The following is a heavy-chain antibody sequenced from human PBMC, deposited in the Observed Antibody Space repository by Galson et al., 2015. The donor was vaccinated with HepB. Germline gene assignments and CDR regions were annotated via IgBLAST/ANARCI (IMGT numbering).Heavy chain of an antibody. CDR2: ITSNGDST. CDR1: GLRLGNSA. J-gene: IGHJ4*02. V-gene: IGHV3-64D*06. D-gene: IGHD3-3*01. Sequence: SLRLSCAASGLRLGNSAMYWVRQAPGKGLEYVSAITSNGDSTNYADSVKGRFTISRDNSRNTLYLQMSSLRVDDTAIYYCVKGLYYDFRSGYPPDYWGQGTLVTVSS. CDR3: VKGLYYDFRSGYPPDY.